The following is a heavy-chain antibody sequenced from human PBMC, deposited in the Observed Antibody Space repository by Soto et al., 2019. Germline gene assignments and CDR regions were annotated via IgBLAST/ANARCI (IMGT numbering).Heavy chain of an antibody. CDR3: AKDIRRGFSSAWGD. V-gene: IGHV3-9*01. J-gene: IGHJ4*02. D-gene: IGHD6-19*01. CDR1: GFTFNDYA. CDR2: MRWNSGTI. Sequence: EVQLVESGGGLVQPGRSLRLSCAASGFTFNDYAMHWDRQAPGKGLEWVSGMRWNSGTIAYADSVKGRFTVSRDNAKNSLYLQMNSLRADDTAVYYCAKDIRRGFSSAWGDWGQGALVTVSS.